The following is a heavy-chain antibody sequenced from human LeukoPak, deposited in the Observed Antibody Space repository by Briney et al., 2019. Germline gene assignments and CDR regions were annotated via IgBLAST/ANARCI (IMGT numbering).Heavy chain of an antibody. J-gene: IGHJ4*02. V-gene: IGHV3-23*01. CDR3: ARVTVNPDY. CDR2: ISGSGGST. CDR1: GFTFSSYA. Sequence: GGSLRLSCAASGFTFSSYAMSWVRQAPGKGLEWVSAISGSGGSTYYADSVKGRFTISRDNAKNSLYLQMNSLRAEDTAVYYCARVTVNPDYWGQGTLVTVSS. D-gene: IGHD4-11*01.